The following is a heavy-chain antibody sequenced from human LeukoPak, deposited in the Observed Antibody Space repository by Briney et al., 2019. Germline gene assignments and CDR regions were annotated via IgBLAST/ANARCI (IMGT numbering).Heavy chain of an antibody. Sequence: SETLSLTCTVSGGSISSYYWSWIRQPPGKGLEWIGYIYYSGCTNYNPSLKSRVTISVDTSKNQFSLNLSSVTAADTAVYYCARGPDYSNYIYYYGMDVWGQGTTVTVSS. D-gene: IGHD4-11*01. J-gene: IGHJ6*02. V-gene: IGHV4-59*01. CDR1: GGSISSYY. CDR2: IYYSGCT. CDR3: ARGPDYSNYIYYYGMDV.